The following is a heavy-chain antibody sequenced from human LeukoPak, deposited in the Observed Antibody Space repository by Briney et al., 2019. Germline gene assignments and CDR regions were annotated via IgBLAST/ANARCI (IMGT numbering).Heavy chain of an antibody. CDR2: INHSGST. D-gene: IGHD2-15*01. CDR1: GGSFSGYY. V-gene: IGHV4-34*01. Sequence: LETLSLTCAVYGGSFSGYYWSWIRQPPGKGLEWIGEINHSGSTNYNPSLKSRVTISVDTSKNQFSLKLSSVTAADTAVYYCARGGRYCSGGSCYEAYNWLDPWGQGTLVTVSS. J-gene: IGHJ5*02. CDR3: ARGGRYCSGGSCYEAYNWLDP.